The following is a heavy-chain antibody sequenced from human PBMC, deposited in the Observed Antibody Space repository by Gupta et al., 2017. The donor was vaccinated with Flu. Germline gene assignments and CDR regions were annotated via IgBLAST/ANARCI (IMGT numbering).Heavy chain of an antibody. V-gene: IGHV4-34*01. D-gene: IGHD2-2*01. CDR3: AIIGYCSSTSCSNFDY. J-gene: IGHJ4*02. CDR1: GGSFSGYY. Sequence: QVQLQQWGAGLLKPSETLSLTCAVYGGSFSGYYWSWIRQPPGKGLEWIGEINHSGSTNYNPSLKRRVTISVDTSKNQFSLKLSSVTAADTAVYYCAIIGYCSSTSCSNFDYWGQGTLVTVSS. CDR2: INHSGST.